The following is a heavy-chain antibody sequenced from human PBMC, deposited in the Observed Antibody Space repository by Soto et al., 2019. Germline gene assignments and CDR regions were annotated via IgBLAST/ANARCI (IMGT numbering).Heavy chain of an antibody. CDR2: IIPILGRA. Sequence: QVQLVQSGAEVKKPGSSVKVSCKSSGGTFSSYTISWVRQAHGQGLEWMGRIIPILGRANYAKTFQGRVTSPVDYSARTASTELRCLTSEDTAVYYCAAGYSSGWSVANWGQGTRVPVSS. V-gene: IGHV1-69*02. CDR3: AAGYSSGWSVAN. D-gene: IGHD6-19*01. J-gene: IGHJ4*02. CDR1: GGTFSSYT.